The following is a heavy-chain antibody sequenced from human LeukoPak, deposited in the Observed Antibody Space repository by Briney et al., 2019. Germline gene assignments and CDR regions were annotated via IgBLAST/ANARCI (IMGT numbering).Heavy chain of an antibody. V-gene: IGHV1-18*01. J-gene: IGHJ4*02. CDR3: ARALYHTFDY. CDR2: ISANNNNT. CDR1: GYSFTTYG. D-gene: IGHD2-2*01. Sequence: ASVKVSCKASGYSFTTYGISWVRQAPGQGLEWMGWISANNNNTDNVQKLQGRVTMTTDTSTSAAYMELRSLRSDDTAVYYCARALYHTFDYWGQGTLVTVSS.